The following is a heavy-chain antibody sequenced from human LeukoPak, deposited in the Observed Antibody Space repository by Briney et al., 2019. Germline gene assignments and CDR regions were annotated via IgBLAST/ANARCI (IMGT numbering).Heavy chain of an antibody. CDR1: AFTFSSYA. V-gene: IGHV3-23*01. D-gene: IGHD3-22*01. J-gene: IGHJ4*02. Sequence: GGSLRLSCAASAFTFSSYAMSWVRQAPGKGLEWVSAIGGSGGSTYYADSVKGRFTISRDNSKNTLYLQMNSLRAEDTAVYYCAKDYDSSGYYEYYFDYWGQGTLVTVSS. CDR3: AKDYDSSGYYEYYFDY. CDR2: IGGSGGST.